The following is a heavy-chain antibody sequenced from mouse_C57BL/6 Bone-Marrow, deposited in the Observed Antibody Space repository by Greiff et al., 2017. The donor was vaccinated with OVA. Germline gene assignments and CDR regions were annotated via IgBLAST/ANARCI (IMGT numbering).Heavy chain of an antibody. J-gene: IGHJ2*01. V-gene: IGHV1-61*01. Sequence: QVQLQQPGAELVRPGSSVKLSCKASGYTFTSYWMDWVKQRPGQGLEWIGNIYPSDSETHYNQKFKDKATLTVDKSSSTAYMQLSSLTSDDSAVYYCARDEKKRLLRYDYWGQGTTLTVSS. D-gene: IGHD1-1*01. CDR2: IYPSDSET. CDR3: ARDEKKRLLRYDY. CDR1: GYTFTSYW.